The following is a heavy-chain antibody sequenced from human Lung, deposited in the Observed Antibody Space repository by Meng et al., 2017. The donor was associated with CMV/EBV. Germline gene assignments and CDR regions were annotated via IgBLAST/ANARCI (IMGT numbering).Heavy chain of an antibody. CDR3: ARVFGDITGYVFDY. D-gene: IGHD3-22*01. J-gene: IGHJ4*02. Sequence: XTXSLXCAISGDSVFSNSATWNWIRQSPSRGLEWLGRTYYKSKWNHDYAVSVKSRISFNPDTSKNQFSLQLSYVTPEDTAVYYCARVFGDITGYVFDYWXQGTLVTVSS. CDR2: TYYKSKWNH. CDR1: GDSVFSNSAT. V-gene: IGHV6-1*01.